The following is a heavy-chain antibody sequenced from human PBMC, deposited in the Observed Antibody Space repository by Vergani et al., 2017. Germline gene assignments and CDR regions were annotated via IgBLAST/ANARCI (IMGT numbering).Heavy chain of an antibody. CDR3: ARDIYPNYYGSGSRPGAFDI. V-gene: IGHV1-3*01. CDR1: GYTFTDYY. Sequence: QVQLVQSGAEVKKPGATVKISCKVSGYTFTDYYMHWVQQAPGQGLEWMGWISAYNGNTNYAQKFQGRVTITRDTSASTAYMELSSLRSEDTAVYYCARDIYPNYYGSGSRPGAFDIWGQGTMVTVSS. CDR2: ISAYNGNT. D-gene: IGHD3-10*01. J-gene: IGHJ3*02.